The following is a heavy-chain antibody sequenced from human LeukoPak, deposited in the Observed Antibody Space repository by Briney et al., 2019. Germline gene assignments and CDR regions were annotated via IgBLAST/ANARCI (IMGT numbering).Heavy chain of an antibody. Sequence: ASVKVSCKASGYTFTSYYMHWVRQAPGQGLEWMGIINPSGGSTSYAQKFQGRVTMTRDTSTSTVYMELSSLRSEDTAVYYCARDPPREEMATIHALYYFDYWGQGTLVTVSS. CDR3: ARDPPREEMATIHALYYFDY. V-gene: IGHV1-46*01. J-gene: IGHJ4*02. CDR2: INPSGGST. CDR1: GYTFTSYY. D-gene: IGHD5-24*01.